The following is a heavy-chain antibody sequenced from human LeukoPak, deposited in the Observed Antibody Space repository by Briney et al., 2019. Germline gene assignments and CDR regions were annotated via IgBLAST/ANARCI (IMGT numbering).Heavy chain of an antibody. J-gene: IGHJ4*02. Sequence: GASVKVSCKASNYTFTSYGISWVRQAPGQGLEWMAWINAYNGDTNYAQTLQGRVTLTTDTSTSTAYMELRSLRSDDTAVYYCARDLQGYYGSGSQLMWFDYWGQGTLVTVSS. D-gene: IGHD3-10*01. CDR3: ARDLQGYYGSGSQLMWFDY. CDR1: NYTFTSYG. CDR2: INAYNGDT. V-gene: IGHV1-18*01.